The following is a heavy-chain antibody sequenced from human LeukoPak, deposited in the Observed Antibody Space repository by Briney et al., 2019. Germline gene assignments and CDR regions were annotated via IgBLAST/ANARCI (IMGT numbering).Heavy chain of an antibody. CDR2: IKQDGSEK. CDR3: ARLGSGSLRPYHFDY. J-gene: IGHJ4*02. Sequence: GGSLRLSCAASGFTFSSYWMTWVRQAPGKGLEWVANIKQDGSEKYYVDSVKGRFTISRDNAKNSLYLQMNSLRVEDTAVYYCARLGSGSLRPYHFDYWGQGTLVTVSS. CDR1: GFTFSSYW. V-gene: IGHV3-7*01. D-gene: IGHD3-10*01.